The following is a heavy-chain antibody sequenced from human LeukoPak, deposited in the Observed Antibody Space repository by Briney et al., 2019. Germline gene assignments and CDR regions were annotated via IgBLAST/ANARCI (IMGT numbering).Heavy chain of an antibody. V-gene: IGHV3-9*01. CDR3: AKEAIAVAGTGSPAFDY. CDR2: ISWYSGSI. CDR1: GFTFDDYA. D-gene: IGHD6-19*01. J-gene: IGHJ4*02. Sequence: GGSLRLSCAASGFTFDDYAMHWVRQAPGKGLEWVSGISWYSGSIGYADSVKGRFTISRDNAKNCLYLQMNSLRAEDTALYYCAKEAIAVAGTGSPAFDYWGQGTLVTVSS.